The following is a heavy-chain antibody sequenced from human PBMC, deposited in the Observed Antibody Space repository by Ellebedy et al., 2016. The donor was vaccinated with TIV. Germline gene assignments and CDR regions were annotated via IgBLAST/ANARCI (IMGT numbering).Heavy chain of an antibody. Sequence: SETLSLTXTVSGGSISSTSYYWGWIRQPPGKGLEWIGSIYYSGSTYYNPSLKSRVTISVDTSKNQFSLKLSSVTAADTAVYFCVRAKHSYGYEWFDPWGQGTLVTVSS. D-gene: IGHD5-18*01. V-gene: IGHV4-39*01. CDR2: IYYSGST. CDR3: VRAKHSYGYEWFDP. CDR1: GGSISSTSYY. J-gene: IGHJ5*02.